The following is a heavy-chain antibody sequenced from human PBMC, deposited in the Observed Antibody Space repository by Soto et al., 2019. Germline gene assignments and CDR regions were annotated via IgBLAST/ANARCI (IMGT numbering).Heavy chain of an antibody. V-gene: IGHV3-21*01. D-gene: IGHD3-3*01. J-gene: IGHJ4*02. Sequence: GGSLRLSCAASGFTFSSYSMNWVRQAPGKGLEWVSSISSSSSYIYYADSVKGRFTISRDNSKNTLYLQMGSLRAEDMAVYYCARTLHYDFWSGYYPFDYWGQGTLVTVSS. CDR3: ARTLHYDFWSGYYPFDY. CDR1: GFTFSSYS. CDR2: ISSSSSYI.